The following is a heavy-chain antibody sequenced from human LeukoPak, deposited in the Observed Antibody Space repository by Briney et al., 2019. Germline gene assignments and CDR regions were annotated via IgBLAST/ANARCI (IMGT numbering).Heavy chain of an antibody. J-gene: IGHJ4*02. D-gene: IGHD3-22*01. CDR1: GFTFSSYA. CDR3: ATNYYDSSGYYPDFDY. Sequence: GGSLRLSCAASGFTFSSYAMNWVRQAPVKGLEWVSAISGSGRDTYYADSLKGRFTISRDNSKNTLFLQMNSLRAEDSAIYYCATNYYDSSGYYPDFDYWGQGVLVSASS. V-gene: IGHV3-23*01. CDR2: ISGSGRDT.